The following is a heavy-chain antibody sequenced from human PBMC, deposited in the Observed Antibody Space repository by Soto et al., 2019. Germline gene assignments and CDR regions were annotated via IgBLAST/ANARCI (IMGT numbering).Heavy chain of an antibody. D-gene: IGHD6-19*01. V-gene: IGHV4-34*01. J-gene: IGHJ6*02. CDR1: GGSFSGYY. Sequence: SETLSLTCAVYGGSFSGYYWSWIRQPPGKGLEWIGEINHSGSTNYNPSLKSRVTISVDTSKNQFSLKLSSVTAADTAVYYCARSRTRVAGRYYYYGMDVWGQGTTVTVSS. CDR3: ARSRTRVAGRYYYYGMDV. CDR2: INHSGST.